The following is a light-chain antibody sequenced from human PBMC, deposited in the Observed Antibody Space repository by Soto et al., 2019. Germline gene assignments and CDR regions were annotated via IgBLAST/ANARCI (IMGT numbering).Light chain of an antibody. CDR2: WAS. Sequence: DMVMIQSKDSLAVSLGERATINCKSSQSVLYSSNNKNYLAWYQQKLGQPPKLLIRWASTRESGVPDRFSGSGSGTDFTLTISSLQAEDVAVYYCQQYYSTPWTFGQGTKVDVK. CDR1: QSVLYSSNNKNY. CDR3: QQYYSTPWT. V-gene: IGKV4-1*01. J-gene: IGKJ1*01.